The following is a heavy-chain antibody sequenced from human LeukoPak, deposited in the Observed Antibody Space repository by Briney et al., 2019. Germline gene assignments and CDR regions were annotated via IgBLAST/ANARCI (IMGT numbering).Heavy chain of an antibody. CDR3: TTDLLDYAKTPSCHKGNP. J-gene: IGHJ5*02. Sequence: ASVKVSCKVSGYTLSELFMHWVRQAPGKGLEWMGGFDPEDGEAICAQDFQGRVTMTKDISTDTAYMELSSLRSEDTALYYCTTDLLDYAKTPSCHKGNPGGQEPWSSSPQ. CDR2: FDPEDGEA. CDR1: GYTLSELF. V-gene: IGHV1-24*01. D-gene: IGHD2-8*01.